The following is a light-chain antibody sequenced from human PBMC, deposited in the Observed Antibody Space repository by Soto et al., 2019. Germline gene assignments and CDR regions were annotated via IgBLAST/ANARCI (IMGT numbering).Light chain of an antibody. CDR2: GAS. V-gene: IGKV3-20*01. CDR3: QKYNSAPWT. J-gene: IGKJ1*01. Sequence: EIVLTQSPGTLSLSPGERATLSCRASQSVSNNYLAWYQQKPGQAPRLLIYGASNRATGIPDRFSGSGSGTDFTLTISRLEPEDFAVYYCQKYNSAPWTFGQGTKVEIK. CDR1: QSVSNNY.